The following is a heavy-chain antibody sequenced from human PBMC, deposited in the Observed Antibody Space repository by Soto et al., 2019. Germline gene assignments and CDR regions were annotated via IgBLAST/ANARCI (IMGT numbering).Heavy chain of an antibody. CDR2: IYSDGRT. D-gene: IGHD3-16*01. CDR3: ESRTWDRGGFEP. V-gene: IGHV3-53*01. CDR1: VFTVNTNY. J-gene: IGHJ5*02. Sequence: GGSLRLSCAVSVFTVNTNYMSLLRQAPGKGPECVSVIYSDGRTYYADSVKGRFTISRYNSKNTIYLQMSRLSPEDTAVYYCESRTWDRGGFEPWGQGTLVTVSS.